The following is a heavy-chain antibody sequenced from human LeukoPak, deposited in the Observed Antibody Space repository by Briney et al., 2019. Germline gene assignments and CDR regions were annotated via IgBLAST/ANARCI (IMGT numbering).Heavy chain of an antibody. V-gene: IGHV1-69*13. CDR3: ARDIRLSGYFDY. D-gene: IGHD2-15*01. CDR2: IIPIFGTA. J-gene: IGHJ4*02. Sequence: SVKVSCKASGGTFSSYAISWVRQAPGQGLEWMGGIIPIFGTANYAQKFQGRDTITADESTSTAYMELSSLRSEDTAVYYCARDIRLSGYFDYWGQGTLVTVSS. CDR1: GGTFSSYA.